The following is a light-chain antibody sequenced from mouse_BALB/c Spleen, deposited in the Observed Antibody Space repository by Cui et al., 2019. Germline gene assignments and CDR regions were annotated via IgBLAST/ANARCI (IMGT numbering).Light chain of an antibody. CDR3: HQYHRSPFT. Sequence: QIVLTQSPAIMSASLGERVTMTCTPSSSVSSSYLHWYQQKPGSSPKLWIYSTSNLASGVPARFSGSGSGTSYSLTISSMEAEDAATYYCHQYHRSPFTFGSGTKLEIK. CDR1: SSVSSSY. J-gene: IGKJ4*01. V-gene: IGKV4-74*01. CDR2: STS.